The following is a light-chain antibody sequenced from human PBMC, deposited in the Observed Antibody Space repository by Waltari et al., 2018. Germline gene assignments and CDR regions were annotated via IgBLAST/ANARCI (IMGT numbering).Light chain of an antibody. J-gene: IGLJ3*02. V-gene: IGLV3-1*01. CDR1: RLGEKY. CDR3: QALGSGLWV. Sequence: SYDLTQAPSVSVSPGQTASITCSGDRLGEKYASWYQQKPGQSPLLVIYQDIKRPSGIPGRVSGSKSGNTATLTITGTQAMDEADYYCQALGSGLWVFGGGTKLTVL. CDR2: QDI.